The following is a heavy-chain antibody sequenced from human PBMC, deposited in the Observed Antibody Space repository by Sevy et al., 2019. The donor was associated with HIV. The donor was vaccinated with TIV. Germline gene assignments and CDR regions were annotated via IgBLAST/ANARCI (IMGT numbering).Heavy chain of an antibody. V-gene: IGHV3-11*01. CDR2: ISSSGSTI. J-gene: IGHJ6*02. CDR3: ARVYCSSTSCYAYYYYGMDV. Sequence: GGSLRLSCVASGFTFSDYYMSWIRQAPGKGLEWVSYISSSGSTIYYADSVKGRFTISRDNAKNSLYLQMNSLRAEDTAVYYCARVYCSSTSCYAYYYYGMDVWGQGTTVTVSS. D-gene: IGHD2-2*01. CDR1: GFTFSDYY.